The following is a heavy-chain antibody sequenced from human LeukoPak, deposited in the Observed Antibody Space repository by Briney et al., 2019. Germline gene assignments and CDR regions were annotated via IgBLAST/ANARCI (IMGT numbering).Heavy chain of an antibody. CDR2: ISNSGSTI. V-gene: IGHV3-48*03. CDR3: ARDPGSTWPFDY. D-gene: IGHD6-13*01. Sequence: GGSLRLSCVASGFTFSSYEMNWVRQAPGKGLEGVSYISNSGSTIYYADSVKGRFTISRDNAKNSVYLQMNSLRAEDTAVYYCARDPGSTWPFDYWGQGTLVTVSS. J-gene: IGHJ4*02. CDR1: GFTFSSYE.